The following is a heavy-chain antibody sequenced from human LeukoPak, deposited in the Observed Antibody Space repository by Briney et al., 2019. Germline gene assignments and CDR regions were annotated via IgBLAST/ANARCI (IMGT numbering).Heavy chain of an antibody. V-gene: IGHV3-66*01. Sequence: GGSLRLSCAASGFTVSSDYMSWVRQAPGKGLEWVSVIYSGGSTYYADSVKGRFTISRDNSKNTLYLQMNSLRAEDTAVFYCAGSYVSRSFDYWGQGTLVTVSS. CDR1: GFTVSSDY. CDR2: IYSGGST. D-gene: IGHD3-16*01. J-gene: IGHJ4*02. CDR3: AGSYVSRSFDY.